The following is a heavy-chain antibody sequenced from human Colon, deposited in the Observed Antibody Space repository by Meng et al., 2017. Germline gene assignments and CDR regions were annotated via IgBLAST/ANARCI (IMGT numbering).Heavy chain of an antibody. Sequence: VQLRGRGPGRVGPSGTLSLSCNVSGGSVSSGSYYWSWIRQPPGKGLEWIGYIYYRGNTNYNPSLKSRVTMSIDTSKNQFSLKLNSVTAADTAVYYCARAKSDDFWNGDKWFDPWGQGTLVTVSS. CDR2: IYYRGNT. CDR3: ARAKSDDFWNGDKWFDP. D-gene: IGHD3-3*01. V-gene: IGHV4-61*01. J-gene: IGHJ5*02. CDR1: GGSVSSGSYY.